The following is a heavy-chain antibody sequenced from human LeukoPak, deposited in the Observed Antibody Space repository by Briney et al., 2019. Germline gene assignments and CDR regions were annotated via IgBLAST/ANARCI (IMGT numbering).Heavy chain of an antibody. Sequence: PGGSLRLSCVASGFTFSSYWMHWARQAPGKGLVWVSRINSDGSSTTYAGSVKGRFTISRDNAENTLYLQMNSLRAEDTAMYYCARQYSYDSSGYYPWDYWGQGTLVTVSS. V-gene: IGHV3-74*01. CDR2: INSDGSST. CDR3: ARQYSYDSSGYYPWDY. J-gene: IGHJ4*02. CDR1: GFTFSSYW. D-gene: IGHD3-22*01.